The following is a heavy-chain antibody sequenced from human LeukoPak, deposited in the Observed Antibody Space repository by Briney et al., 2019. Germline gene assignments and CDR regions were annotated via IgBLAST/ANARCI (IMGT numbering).Heavy chain of an antibody. V-gene: IGHV4-59*01. CDR1: GGSISSYY. D-gene: IGHD3-22*01. CDR2: IYYSGST. Sequence: SETLSLTCTVSGGSISSYYWSWIRQPPGKGLEWIGYIYYSGSTNYNPSLKSRVTISVDTSKNQFSLKLSSVTAADTAVYYCATSNYYDSSDYVDYWGQGTLVTVSS. J-gene: IGHJ4*02. CDR3: ATSNYYDSSDYVDY.